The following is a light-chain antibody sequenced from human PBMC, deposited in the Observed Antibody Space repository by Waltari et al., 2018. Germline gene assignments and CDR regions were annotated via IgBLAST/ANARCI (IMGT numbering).Light chain of an antibody. CDR3: QQYSGSPRT. CDR1: QIVIHDS. J-gene: IGKJ1*01. V-gene: IGKV3-20*01. Sequence: ENGVTQSPGNLALSPGEGAALPFKASQIVIHDSLAWYQHKPGQAPRLLSYGASNRATGIPDRFRGSGSGTDFTLTISSLEPEDFAIYYCQQYSGSPRTFGQGTKVEIK. CDR2: GAS.